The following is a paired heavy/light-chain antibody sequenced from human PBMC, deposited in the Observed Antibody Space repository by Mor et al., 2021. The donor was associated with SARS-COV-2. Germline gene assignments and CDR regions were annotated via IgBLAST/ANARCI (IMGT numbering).Heavy chain of an antibody. D-gene: IGHD3-22*01. V-gene: IGHV3-23*01. CDR1: GFTFSSHA. J-gene: IGHJ5*02. CDR3: ANPYYYDTSGYYYPNWSDP. CDR2: ISGSGGTT. Sequence: EVELLESGGGLVQPGGSLRLSCAASGFTFSSHAMSWVRQAPGKGLEWVSAISGSGGTTYYADSVKGRFTISRDNSKNTLYLQMNSLRAEDTAVYYCANPYYYDTSGYYYPNWSDPWGQGTLVTVSS.
Light chain of an antibody. CDR2: GAS. Sequence: EIVMTQSPATLPVSPGERAILTCRASQSIRSNLAWYQQKPGQAPRLLIYGASTRATGIPARFSGSGSGTEFTLTISSLQSDDFAVYYCQYNNWPPGFSFGQGTKLEI. CDR3: QYNNWPPGFS. CDR1: QSIRSN. V-gene: IGKV3-15*01. J-gene: IGKJ2*03.